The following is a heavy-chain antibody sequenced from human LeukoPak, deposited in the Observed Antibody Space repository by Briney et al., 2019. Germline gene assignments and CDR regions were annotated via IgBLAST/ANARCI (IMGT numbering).Heavy chain of an antibody. D-gene: IGHD4-17*01. V-gene: IGHV1-69*13. CDR3: ARGSTVTTYFAFDI. J-gene: IGHJ3*02. CDR1: GGTFSSYA. Sequence: SVKVSCKASGGTFSSYAISWVRQAPGQGLEWMGGIIPIFGTANYAQKFQGRVTITADESTSTAYMELSSLRSEDTAVYYCARGSTVTTYFAFDIWGQGTMVTVSS. CDR2: IIPIFGTA.